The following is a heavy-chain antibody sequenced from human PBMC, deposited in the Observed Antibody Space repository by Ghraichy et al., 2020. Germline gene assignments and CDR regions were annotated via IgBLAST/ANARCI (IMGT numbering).Heavy chain of an antibody. CDR2: INHSGST. CDR1: GGSFSGYY. CDR3: ARGCYYDSSSHYFDY. Sequence: SETLSLTCAVYGGSFSGYYWSWIRQPPGKGLEWIGEINHSGSTNYNPSLKSRVTISVDTSKNQFSLKLSSVTAADTAVYYCARGCYYDSSSHYFDYWGQGTLVTVSS. V-gene: IGHV4-34*01. D-gene: IGHD3-22*01. J-gene: IGHJ4*02.